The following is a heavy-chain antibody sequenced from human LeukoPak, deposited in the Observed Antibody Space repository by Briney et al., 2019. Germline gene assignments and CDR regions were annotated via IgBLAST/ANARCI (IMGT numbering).Heavy chain of an antibody. J-gene: IGHJ5*02. CDR2: IIPIFGTA. D-gene: IGHD6-6*01. CDR3: ARSGWLVSWFDP. Sequence: SSVKVSCKASGGTFSGYAISWVRQAPGQGLEWMGGIIPIFGTANYAQKFQGRVTITADESTSTAYMELSSLRSEDTAVYYCARSGWLVSWFDPWGQGTLVTVSS. V-gene: IGHV1-69*01. CDR1: GGTFSGYA.